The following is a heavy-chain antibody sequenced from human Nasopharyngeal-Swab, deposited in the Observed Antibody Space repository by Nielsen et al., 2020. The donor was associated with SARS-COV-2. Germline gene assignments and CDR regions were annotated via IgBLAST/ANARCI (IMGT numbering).Heavy chain of an antibody. CDR3: ARQGGSSGWSGVAFDI. V-gene: IGHV4-59*08. Sequence: SGTLSLTCTVSGGSISSYYWSWVRQPPGKGLEWIGYIYYSGSTNYNPSLKSRVTISVDTSKNQFSLKLSSVTAADTAVYYCARQGGSSGWSGVAFDIWGQGTMVTVSS. CDR1: GGSISSYY. D-gene: IGHD6-19*01. CDR2: IYYSGST. J-gene: IGHJ3*02.